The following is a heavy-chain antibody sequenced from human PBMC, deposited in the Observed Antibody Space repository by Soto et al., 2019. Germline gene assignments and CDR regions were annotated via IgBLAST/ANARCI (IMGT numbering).Heavy chain of an antibody. D-gene: IGHD1-26*01. J-gene: IGHJ5*02. CDR2: ISANGGST. Sequence: EVQLVESGGGLVQPGGSLRLSCVATGFTFSSCDMHWVRQSPGKGLEYVSAISANGGSTFYANSEKRRLTVYRDNSKNTRYVQMAILRFEDMAVDYCASGFATCVWVFDTWGQGTLVTVSS. V-gene: IGHV3-64*01. CDR3: ASGFATCVWVFDT. CDR1: GFTFSSCD.